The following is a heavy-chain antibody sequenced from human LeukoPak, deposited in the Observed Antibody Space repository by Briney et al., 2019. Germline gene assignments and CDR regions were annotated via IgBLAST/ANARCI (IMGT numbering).Heavy chain of an antibody. Sequence: GGSLRLSCAASGFTFSSYSMNWVRQAPGQGLEWVSSISSSSSYIYYADSVKGRFTISRDNAKNSLYLQMNSLRAEDTAVYYCAREGGYDFWSGYFVVVPSPYYYYYMDVWGKGTTVTVSS. D-gene: IGHD3-3*01. J-gene: IGHJ6*03. CDR1: GFTFSSYS. CDR3: AREGGYDFWSGYFVVVPSPYYYYYMDV. V-gene: IGHV3-21*01. CDR2: ISSSSSYI.